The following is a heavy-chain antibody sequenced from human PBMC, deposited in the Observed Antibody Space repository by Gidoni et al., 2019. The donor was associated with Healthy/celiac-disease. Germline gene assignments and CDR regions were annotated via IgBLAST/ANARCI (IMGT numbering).Heavy chain of an antibody. Sequence: QVQLQQWGAGLLKPSETLSLTCAVYGGSFSGYYWSWIRQPPGKGLEWIGEINHSGSTTYNPSLKSRVTISVDTSKNQFSLKLSSVTAADTAVYYCARVPAYYYYYMDVWGKGTTVTVSS. J-gene: IGHJ6*03. CDR1: GGSFSGYY. CDR2: INHSGST. V-gene: IGHV4-34*01. CDR3: ARVPAYYYYYMDV. D-gene: IGHD1-1*01.